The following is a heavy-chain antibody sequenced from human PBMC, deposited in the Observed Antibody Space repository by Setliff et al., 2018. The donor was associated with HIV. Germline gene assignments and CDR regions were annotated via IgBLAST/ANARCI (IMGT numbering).Heavy chain of an antibody. CDR1: GYSLTKYA. J-gene: IGHJ4*02. CDR2: INANKGNT. Sequence: ASVKVSCKASGYSLTKYALHWVRQAPGQRLEWMGWINANKGNTKYSQKFQGRVTITWDSSASAAYMELSSLRSEDTAVYYCAKGSLPSGYSYGFFDYWGQGTLVTVSS. CDR3: AKGSLPSGYSYGFFDY. D-gene: IGHD5-18*01. V-gene: IGHV1-3*01.